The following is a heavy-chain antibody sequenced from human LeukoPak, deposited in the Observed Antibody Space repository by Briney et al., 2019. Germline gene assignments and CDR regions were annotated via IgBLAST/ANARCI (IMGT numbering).Heavy chain of an antibody. V-gene: IGHV4-4*07. D-gene: IGHD6-13*01. CDR1: GGSISSYY. CDR3: ARDSAAGTSSPFDY. J-gene: IGHJ4*02. CDR2: IYTSGST. Sequence: SETLSLTCTVSGGSISSYYWSWIRQPAGEGLEWIGRIYTSGSTNYNPSLKCRVTMSVDTSKNQFSPKLSSVTAADTAVYYCARDSAAGTSSPFDYWGQGTLVTVSS.